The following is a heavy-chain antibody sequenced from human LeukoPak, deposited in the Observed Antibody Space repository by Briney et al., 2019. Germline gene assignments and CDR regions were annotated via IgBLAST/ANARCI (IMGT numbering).Heavy chain of an antibody. CDR3: ARDSSGWYNLDY. CDR2: IWYDGSNR. J-gene: IGHJ4*02. Sequence: PGGSLRLSCAASGFTFSSYGMHRVRQAPGKVLEWVAVIWYDGSNRYYADSVKGRFTISRDNSKNTLYLQMNSLRAEDTAVYYCARDSSGWYNLDYWGQGTLVTVSS. D-gene: IGHD6-19*01. CDR1: GFTFSSYG. V-gene: IGHV3-33*01.